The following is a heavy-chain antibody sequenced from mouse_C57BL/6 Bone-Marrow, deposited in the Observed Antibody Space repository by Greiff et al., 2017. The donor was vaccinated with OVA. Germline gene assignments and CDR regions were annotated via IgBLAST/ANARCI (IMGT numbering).Heavy chain of an antibody. J-gene: IGHJ2*01. D-gene: IGHD1-1*01. V-gene: IGHV14-3*01. CDR1: GFNIKNTY. Sequence: EVQLQESVAELVRPGASVKLSCTASGFNIKNTYMHWVKQRPEQGLEWIGRIDPANGNTKYAPKFQGKATITADTSSNTAYLQLSSLTSEDTAIYYCAPYYYGSRTYFDYWGQGTTLTVSS. CDR2: IDPANGNT. CDR3: APYYYGSRTYFDY.